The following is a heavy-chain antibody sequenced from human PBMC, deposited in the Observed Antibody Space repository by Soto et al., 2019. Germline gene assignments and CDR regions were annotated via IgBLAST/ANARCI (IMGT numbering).Heavy chain of an antibody. J-gene: IGHJ3*02. V-gene: IGHV3-21*01. CDR3: ARETNPYTDSSHAFDI. Sequence: EVRLVESGGGLVKPGGSLRLSCAASGFIFSSYSMNWVRRAPGKGLEWVSSVSSTSAFINYADSLKGRFTISRDNAKNSLFLQINSLRAEDTAVYFCARETNPYTDSSHAFDIWGQGTMVIVSS. CDR2: VSSTSAFI. D-gene: IGHD6-6*01. CDR1: GFIFSSYS.